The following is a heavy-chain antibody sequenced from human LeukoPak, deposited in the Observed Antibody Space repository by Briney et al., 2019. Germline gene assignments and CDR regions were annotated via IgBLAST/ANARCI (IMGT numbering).Heavy chain of an antibody. CDR3: ARGPGNSYGLLYYFDY. J-gene: IGHJ4*02. Sequence: SETLSLTYAVYGGSFSGYYWSWIRQPPGKGLEWIGEINHSGSTNYNPSLKSRVTISVDTSKNQFSLNLSSVTAADTAVYYCARGPGNSYGLLYYFDYWGQGTLVTVSS. V-gene: IGHV4-34*01. D-gene: IGHD5-18*01. CDR2: INHSGST. CDR1: GGSFSGYY.